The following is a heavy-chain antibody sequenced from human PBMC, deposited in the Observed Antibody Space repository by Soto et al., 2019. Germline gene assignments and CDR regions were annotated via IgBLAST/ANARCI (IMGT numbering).Heavy chain of an antibody. V-gene: IGHV1-46*01. D-gene: IGHD6-13*01. J-gene: IGHJ6*02. CDR1: GYTFTSYY. Sequence: GASVKVSCKASGYTFTSYYMHWVRQAPGQGLEWMGIINPSGGSASYAQKFQGRVTMTRDTSTSTVYMELSSLRSEDTAVYYCARVGSSSWYLGGMDVWGQGTTVTVSS. CDR2: INPSGGSA. CDR3: ARVGSSSWYLGGMDV.